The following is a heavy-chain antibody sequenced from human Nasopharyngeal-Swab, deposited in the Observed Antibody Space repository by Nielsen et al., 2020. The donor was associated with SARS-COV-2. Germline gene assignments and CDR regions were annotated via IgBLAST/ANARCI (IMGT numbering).Heavy chain of an antibody. V-gene: IGHV4-39*07. Sequence: RQAPGKGLEWIGAIHYSGSTYYNPSLKSRVTISVDTSKNQFSLKLSSVTAADTAVYYCARTQRGDGDYRGYYYYDMDVWGKGTTVTVSS. CDR2: IHYSGST. J-gene: IGHJ6*03. D-gene: IGHD4-17*01. CDR3: ARTQRGDGDYRGYYYYDMDV.